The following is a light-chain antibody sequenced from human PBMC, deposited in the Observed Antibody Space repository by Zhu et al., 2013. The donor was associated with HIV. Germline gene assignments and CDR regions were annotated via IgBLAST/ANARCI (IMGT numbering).Light chain of an antibody. CDR3: QQYNNWPRT. CDR1: QSVRST. V-gene: IGKV3-15*01. J-gene: IGKJ1*01. CDR2: GAS. Sequence: EIVLTQSPGTLSLSPGERATLSCRASQSVRSTSLAWYQQKPGQAHKVLIYGASTRATGIPARFSGSGSGTEFTLTINSLQSEDFAVYYCQQYNNWPRTFGQGTNGGIQT.